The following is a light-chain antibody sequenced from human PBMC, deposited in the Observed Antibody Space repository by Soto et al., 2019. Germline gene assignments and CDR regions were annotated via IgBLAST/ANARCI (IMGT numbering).Light chain of an antibody. CDR2: GAS. CDR3: QQYGSSPPWT. Sequence: EIVLTQSPGTLSLSPGERATLSCRASQSVSSSYLTWYQQKPGQAPRLLIYGASSRATGIPDRCSGSGSGTAFPLTISRLELEDFAVYYCQQYGSSPPWTFGQGTKVEIK. CDR1: QSVSSSY. V-gene: IGKV3-20*01. J-gene: IGKJ1*01.